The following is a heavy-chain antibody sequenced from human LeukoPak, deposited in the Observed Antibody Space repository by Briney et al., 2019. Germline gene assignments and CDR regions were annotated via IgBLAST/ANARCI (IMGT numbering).Heavy chain of an antibody. CDR3: ARVYSGYPPRYYYYYMDV. J-gene: IGHJ6*03. CDR2: IYSGGST. CDR1: GFTFSNAW. D-gene: IGHD5-12*01. V-gene: IGHV3-66*01. Sequence: GGSLRLSCAASGFTFSNAWMSWVRQAPGKGLEWVSVIYSGGSTYYADSVKGRFTISRDNSKNTLYLQMNSLRAEDTAVYYCARVYSGYPPRYYYYYMDVWGKGTTVTISS.